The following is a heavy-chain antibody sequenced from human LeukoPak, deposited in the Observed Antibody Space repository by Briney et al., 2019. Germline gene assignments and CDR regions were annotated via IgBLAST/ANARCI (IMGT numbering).Heavy chain of an antibody. V-gene: IGHV3-23*01. CDR1: GFTFSSYA. D-gene: IGHD1-26*01. CDR2: INDRGDNT. CDR3: AKGYRGNYDY. J-gene: IGHJ4*02. Sequence: GGSLRLSCAASGFTFSSYAMTWVRQAPGKGLEWVSAINDRGDNTYYADSVKGRFTISRDNSKNTLYLQMNSLRAGDTAVYYCAKGYRGNYDYWGQGVLVTVSS.